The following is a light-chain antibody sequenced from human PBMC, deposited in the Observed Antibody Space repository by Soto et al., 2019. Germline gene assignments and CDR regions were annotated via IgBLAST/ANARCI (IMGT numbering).Light chain of an antibody. V-gene: IGKV3-15*01. CDR3: QQYNNWPQT. J-gene: IGKJ2*01. CDR2: GAS. Sequence: EIVMTQSSATLSVFPWEISTLSCRASQSVSSNLAWYQQKPGQAPRLLIYGASTRATGIPARFSGSGSGTEFTLTISSLQSEDFAVYYCQQYNNWPQTFGQGTKLEIK. CDR1: QSVSSN.